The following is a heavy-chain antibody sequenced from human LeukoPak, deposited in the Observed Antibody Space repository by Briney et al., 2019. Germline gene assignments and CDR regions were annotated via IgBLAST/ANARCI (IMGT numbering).Heavy chain of an antibody. Sequence: SVKVSXKASGGTFSSYAISWVRQAHGQGLEWMGRIIPIFGTANYAQKFQGRVTITTDESTSTAYMELSSLRSDDTAVYYCARDVEAIFDYWGQGTLVTVSS. CDR1: GGTFSSYA. CDR2: IIPIFGTA. V-gene: IGHV1-69*05. CDR3: ARDVEAIFDY. J-gene: IGHJ4*02. D-gene: IGHD2-21*01.